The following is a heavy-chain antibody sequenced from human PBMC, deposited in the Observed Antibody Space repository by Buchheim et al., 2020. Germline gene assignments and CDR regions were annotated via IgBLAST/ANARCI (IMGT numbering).Heavy chain of an antibody. CDR1: GYTFTSYD. V-gene: IGHV1-8*01. J-gene: IGHJ6*02. D-gene: IGHD3-3*01. Sequence: QVQLVQSGAEVKKPGASVKVSCKASGYTFTSYDIHWVRQVTGQGLEWMGRMNPNSGNTGHAQKFQGRVTMTRNPSQTPPYMELSSLRSEDTAVYYCASLYYDFWRGYYSGYYGMDVWGQGTT. CDR3: ASLYYDFWRGYYSGYYGMDV. CDR2: MNPNSGNT.